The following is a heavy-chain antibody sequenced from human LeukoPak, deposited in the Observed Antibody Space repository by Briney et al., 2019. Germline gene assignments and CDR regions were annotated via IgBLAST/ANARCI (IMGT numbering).Heavy chain of an antibody. CDR3: ARGQPTYSSSWYANY. D-gene: IGHD6-13*01. V-gene: IGHV4-34*01. J-gene: IGHJ4*02. CDR2: IDHSGST. CDR1: GGSFSGYF. Sequence: PSETLSLTCAVYGGSFSGYFWSWIRQPPGKGLEWIGEIDHSGSTKYNPSLKSRVTISVDTSKNQFSLKLGSVTAADTAVYYCARGQPTYSSSWYANYWGQGTLVTVPS.